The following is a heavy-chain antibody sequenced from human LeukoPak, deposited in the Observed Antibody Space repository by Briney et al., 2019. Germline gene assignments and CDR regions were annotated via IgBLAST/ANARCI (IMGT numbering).Heavy chain of an antibody. CDR2: ISSSSSYI. CDR1: GFTFSSYA. CDR3: ARGSRYSSGWYDY. D-gene: IGHD6-19*01. J-gene: IGHJ4*02. Sequence: GGSLRLSCAASGFTFSSYAMSWVRQAPGKGLEWVSSISSSSSYIYYADSVKGRFTISRDNAKNSLYLQMNSLRAEDTAVYYCARGSRYSSGWYDYWGQGTLVTVCS. V-gene: IGHV3-21*01.